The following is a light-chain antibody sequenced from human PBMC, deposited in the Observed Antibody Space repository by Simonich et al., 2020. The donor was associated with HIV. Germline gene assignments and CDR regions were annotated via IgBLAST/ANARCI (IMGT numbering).Light chain of an antibody. J-gene: IGKJ4*01. CDR1: QGISSY. CDR2: AAS. Sequence: DIQLTQSPSFLSASVGERVTITCRASQGISSYLAWYEHKPGKAPKLLIYAASTLQSGVPSRFSGSGSGTEFTLTISSLQPEDFATYYCQQLNSYLALTFGGGTKVEIK. CDR3: QQLNSYLALT. V-gene: IGKV1-9*01.